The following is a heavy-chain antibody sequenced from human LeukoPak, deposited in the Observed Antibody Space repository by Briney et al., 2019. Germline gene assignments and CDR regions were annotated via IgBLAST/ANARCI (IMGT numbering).Heavy chain of an antibody. Sequence: ASVKVSCKASGYTFTSYGISWVRQAPGQGLEWMGWISAYNGNTNYAQKLQGRVTMTTDTSTSTAYMELRSLRSEDTAMYYCAREIGPRQLHLWGSAFDYWGQGTLVTVSS. CDR2: ISAYNGNT. V-gene: IGHV1-18*01. D-gene: IGHD5-18*01. CDR3: AREIGPRQLHLWGSAFDY. CDR1: GYTFTSYG. J-gene: IGHJ4*02.